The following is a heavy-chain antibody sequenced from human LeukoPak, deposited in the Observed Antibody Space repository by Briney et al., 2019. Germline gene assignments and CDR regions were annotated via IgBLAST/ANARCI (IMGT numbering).Heavy chain of an antibody. CDR3: ASSTPGGYDFK. D-gene: IGHD5-12*01. Sequence: PGGSLRLSCAASGFTFSSYGMHWVRQAPGKGLEWVAVISYDGSNKYYADSVKGRFTISRDNAKNSLYLQMNSLRVEDTAVYYCASSTPGGYDFKWGQGTLVTVSS. CDR1: GFTFSSYG. V-gene: IGHV3-30*03. CDR2: ISYDGSNK. J-gene: IGHJ4*02.